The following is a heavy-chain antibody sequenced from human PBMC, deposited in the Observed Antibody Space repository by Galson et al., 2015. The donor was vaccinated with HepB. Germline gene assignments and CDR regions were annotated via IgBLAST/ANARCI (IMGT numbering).Heavy chain of an antibody. Sequence: SLRLSCAASGFTFSSYGMHWVRQAPGKGLEWVAVIWYDGSNKYYADSVKGRFTISRDNSKNTLYLQMNSLRAEDTAVYYCAREYCSSTSCYFYYYYYGMDVWGQGTTVTVSS. CDR3: AREYCSSTSCYFYYYYYGMDV. J-gene: IGHJ6*02. D-gene: IGHD2-2*01. V-gene: IGHV3-33*01. CDR1: GFTFSSYG. CDR2: IWYDGSNK.